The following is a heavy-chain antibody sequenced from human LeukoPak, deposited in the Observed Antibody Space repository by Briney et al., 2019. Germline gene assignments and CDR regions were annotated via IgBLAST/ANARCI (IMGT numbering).Heavy chain of an antibody. J-gene: IGHJ6*02. D-gene: IGHD5-18*01. V-gene: IGHV3-30*04. CDR1: GFTFSSYA. CDR3: ARDLVSSTRIQLWFNHYYGMDV. CDR2: ISYDGSNK. Sequence: GRSLRLSCAASGFTFSSYAMHWVRQAPGKGLEWVAVISYDGSNKYYADSVKGRFTISRDNSKNTLYLQMNSLRAEDTAGYYCARDLVSSTRIQLWFNHYYGMDVWGQGTTVTVSS.